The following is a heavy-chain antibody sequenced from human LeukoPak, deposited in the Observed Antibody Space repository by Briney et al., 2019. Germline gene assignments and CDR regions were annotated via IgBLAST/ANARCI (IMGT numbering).Heavy chain of an antibody. CDR1: GGTFSSYA. CDR3: ARDRRWSTRPGYYYYYMDV. V-gene: IGHV1-69*13. D-gene: IGHD5-24*01. J-gene: IGHJ6*03. Sequence: SVKVSCKASGGTFSSYAISWVRQAPGQGLEWMGGIIPIFGTANYAQKFQGRVTITADESTSTAYMELSSLRSEDTAVYYCARDRRWSTRPGYYYYYMDVWGEGTTVTISS. CDR2: IIPIFGTA.